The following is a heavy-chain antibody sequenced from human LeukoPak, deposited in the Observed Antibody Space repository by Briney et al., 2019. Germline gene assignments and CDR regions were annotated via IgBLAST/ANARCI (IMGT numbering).Heavy chain of an antibody. V-gene: IGHV4-39*07. CDR3: ARGRPPDV. CDR2: IYYSGST. J-gene: IGHJ6*04. Sequence: PSETLSLTCTVSGGSISSSSYYWGWIRQPPGKGLEWIGSIYYSGSTYYNPSLKSRVTISVDTSKNQFSLKLSSVTAADTAVYYCARGRPPDVWGKGTTVTVSS. CDR1: GGSISSSSYY.